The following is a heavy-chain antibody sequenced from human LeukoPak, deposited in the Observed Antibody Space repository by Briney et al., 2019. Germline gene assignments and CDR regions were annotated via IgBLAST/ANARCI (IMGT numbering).Heavy chain of an antibody. Sequence: PSETLSLTCTVSGGSISSGSYYWGWIRQPAGRGLEWIGRIYTSGSTNYNPSLKSRVTISVHTSKNQFSLKLSSVTAADTAVYYCAIESLRYSGYEWGQGPLVAVSS. CDR3: AIESLRYSGYE. V-gene: IGHV4-61*02. CDR1: GGSISSGSYY. CDR2: IYTSGST. J-gene: IGHJ4*02. D-gene: IGHD5-12*01.